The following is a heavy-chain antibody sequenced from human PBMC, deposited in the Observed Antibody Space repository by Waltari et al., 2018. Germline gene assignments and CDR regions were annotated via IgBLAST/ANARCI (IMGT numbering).Heavy chain of an antibody. CDR1: GFSFSAYE. J-gene: IGHJ4*02. D-gene: IGHD1-1*01. V-gene: IGHV3-48*03. Sequence: EVQLEESGGGLAQPGGSLRLPCEASGFSFSAYELSWVRQAPGKGLEWLSYISSSGRTMYSAESVKGRFSISRDNANNLLYLQMDSLRAEDTAIYYCARVVTTMTTWAYYFDYWGQGTLVTVSS. CDR3: ARVVTTMTTWAYYFDY. CDR2: ISSSGRTM.